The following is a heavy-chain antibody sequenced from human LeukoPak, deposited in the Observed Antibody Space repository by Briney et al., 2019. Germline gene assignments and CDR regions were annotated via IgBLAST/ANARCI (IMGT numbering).Heavy chain of an antibody. J-gene: IGHJ1*01. CDR1: GFTFSSYS. V-gene: IGHV3-21*01. CDR2: ISSSSSYI. D-gene: IGHD4-17*01. Sequence: PGRSLRLSCAASGFTFSSYSMNWVRQAPGKGLEWVSSISSSSSYIYYADSVKGRFTISRDNAKNSLYLQMNSLRAEDTAVYYCARDRPHDYGDYPEYFQHWGQGTLVTVSS. CDR3: ARDRPHDYGDYPEYFQH.